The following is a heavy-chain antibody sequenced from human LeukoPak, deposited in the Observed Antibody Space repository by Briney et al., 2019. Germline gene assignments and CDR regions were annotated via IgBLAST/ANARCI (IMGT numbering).Heavy chain of an antibody. J-gene: IGHJ4*02. CDR2: IYYSGST. CDR3: ARHSRGEGTPSDY. Sequence: KASETLSLTXTVSGGSISSSSYYWGWIGQPPGKGLEWIGSIYYSGSTYYNPSLKSRVTISVDTSKNQFSLKLSSVTAADTAVYYCARHSRGEGTPSDYWGQGTLVTVSS. CDR1: GGSISSSSYY. D-gene: IGHD3-10*01. V-gene: IGHV4-39*01.